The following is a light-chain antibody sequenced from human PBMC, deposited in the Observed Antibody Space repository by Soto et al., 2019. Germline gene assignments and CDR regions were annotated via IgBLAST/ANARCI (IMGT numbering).Light chain of an antibody. CDR2: GNS. J-gene: IGLJ1*01. V-gene: IGLV1-40*01. CDR3: QSYDSSLSIYV. Sequence: QSALTQPPSVSGAPGQRVTISCIGSRSNIGTAYDAHWYQHLPGAAPKLLIYGNSNRPSGVPDRFSGSKSGTSASLAITGLQAEDEADYYCQSYDSSLSIYVFGSGTKVTVL. CDR1: RSNIGTAYD.